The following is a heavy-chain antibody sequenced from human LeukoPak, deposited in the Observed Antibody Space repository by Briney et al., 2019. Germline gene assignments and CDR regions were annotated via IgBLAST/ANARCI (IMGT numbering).Heavy chain of an antibody. D-gene: IGHD3-10*01. CDR3: AKARGDY. Sequence: YYADHVKGRFTISRDNSKNTLYLQMNSLRAEDTAVYYCAKARGDYWGQGTLVTVSS. V-gene: IGHV3-23*01. J-gene: IGHJ4*02.